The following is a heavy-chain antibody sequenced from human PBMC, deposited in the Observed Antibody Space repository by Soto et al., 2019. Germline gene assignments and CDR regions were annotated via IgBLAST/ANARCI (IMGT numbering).Heavy chain of an antibody. Sequence: SETLSLTCAVSGGSFTSNNWWTWVRQPPGQGLEWIGEIYRTGSTNYNPSLKSRVTISLDNSKNTLYLQMNSLRAEDTAVYYCAKGFRGWPKFPFDYWGQGTLVTVSS. D-gene: IGHD6-19*01. J-gene: IGHJ4*02. CDR2: IYRTGST. CDR3: AKGFRGWPKFPFDY. V-gene: IGHV4-4*02. CDR1: GGSFTSNNW.